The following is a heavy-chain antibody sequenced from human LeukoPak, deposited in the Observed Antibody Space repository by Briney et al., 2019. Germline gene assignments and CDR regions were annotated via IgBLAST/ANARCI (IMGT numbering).Heavy chain of an antibody. J-gene: IGHJ5*02. Sequence: ASETLSLTCAVYGGSFSGYYWSWIRQPPGKGLEWIGEINHSGSTNYNPSLKSRVTISLDTSKNQFSLKLSSVTAADTAVSYCATYCLGGTSSQLLYSIPRGKKHCRGGSCNTWLDPSGQGTLVTASS. CDR1: GGSFSGYY. D-gene: IGHD2-15*01. V-gene: IGHV4-34*01. CDR2: INHSGST. CDR3: ATYCLGGTSSQLLYSIPRGKKHCRGGSCNTWLDP.